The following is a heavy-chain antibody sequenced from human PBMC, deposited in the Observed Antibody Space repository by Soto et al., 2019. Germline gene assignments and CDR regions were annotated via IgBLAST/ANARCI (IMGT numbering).Heavy chain of an antibody. CDR3: ARGTDYYDSSGFCGLD. CDR2: IIPIFGTA. V-gene: IGHV1-69*13. J-gene: IGHJ4*02. Sequence: SVKVSCKASGGTFSSYAISWVRQAPGQGLEWMGGIIPIFGTANYAQKFQGRVTITADESTSTAYMELSSLRSEDTAVYYCARGTDYYDSSGFCGLDWGQGTLVTVSS. D-gene: IGHD3-22*01. CDR1: GGTFSSYA.